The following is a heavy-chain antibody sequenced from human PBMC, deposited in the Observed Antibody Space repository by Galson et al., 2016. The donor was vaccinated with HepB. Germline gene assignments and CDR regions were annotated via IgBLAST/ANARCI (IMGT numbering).Heavy chain of an antibody. V-gene: IGHV4-34*01. Sequence: ETLSLTCAVYGGSFSAYYWSWIRQPPGKGLEWIGSLYYSGSTFYNPSLKSRVTLSADTSKKQFSLELNSVTAADTAVYYCARHGPVTTHFYWGQGTLVTVSS. CDR2: LYYSGST. CDR3: ARHGPVTTHFY. J-gene: IGHJ4*02. CDR1: GGSFSAYY. D-gene: IGHD4-11*01.